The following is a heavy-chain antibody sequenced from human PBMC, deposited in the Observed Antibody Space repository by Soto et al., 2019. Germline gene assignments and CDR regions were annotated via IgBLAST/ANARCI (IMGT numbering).Heavy chain of an antibody. CDR3: ATRITVFALLIPPFDP. Sequence: SETLSLTCAVYGGSVSGYYWNWIRQPPGKGLEWIGEINHTGGTHYNPSLTSRVTMSVDTSKNQFYLMLSSVTAAVTAIYYCATRITVFALLIPPFDPWGQGTQVTVSS. CDR2: INHTGGT. V-gene: IGHV4-34*10. J-gene: IGHJ5*02. CDR1: GGSVSGYY. D-gene: IGHD3-3*01.